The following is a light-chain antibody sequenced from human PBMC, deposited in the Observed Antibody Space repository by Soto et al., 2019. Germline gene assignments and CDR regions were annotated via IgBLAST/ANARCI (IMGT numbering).Light chain of an antibody. V-gene: IGKV4-1*01. CDR1: QSVLYSSINKNY. Sequence: DIVMTQSPDSLAVSLGERATINCKSSQSVLYSSINKNYLAWYQQKPGQPPKLLIHWASTRESGVPDRFSGSGSGRDFTLTISSLQAEDVAVYYCQQYYSTPYTFGQGTKLEIK. CDR2: WAS. CDR3: QQYYSTPYT. J-gene: IGKJ2*01.